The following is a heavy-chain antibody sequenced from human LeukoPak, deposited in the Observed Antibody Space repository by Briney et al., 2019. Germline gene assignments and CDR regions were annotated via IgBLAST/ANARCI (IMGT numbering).Heavy chain of an antibody. V-gene: IGHV4-4*07. J-gene: IGHJ6*03. CDR2: VYTSGST. Sequence: SETLSLTCTVSGGSISSYYWSWIRQPAGKGLEWIGRVYTSGSTSYNPSLKSRVTMSVDTSKNQFSLKLNSVTAADTAVYYCARTTEAHSWQTRYYSYYMDVWGKGTTVTVSS. CDR3: ARTTEAHSWQTRYYSYYMDV. CDR1: GGSISSYY. D-gene: IGHD6-13*01.